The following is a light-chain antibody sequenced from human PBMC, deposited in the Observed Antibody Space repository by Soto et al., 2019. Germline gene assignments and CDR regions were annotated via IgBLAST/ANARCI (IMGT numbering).Light chain of an antibody. J-gene: IGKJ2*01. V-gene: IGKV2-28*01. CDR1: QSLLHSNGYNY. CDR2: LGS. CDR3: MQALQTRNT. Sequence: DIVMTQSPLSLPVTPGEPASISCRSSQSLLHSNGYNYLDWYLQKPGQSPRLLIYLGSNRASGVPDRFSGSGSGTDFTLKISRVEAEDVGVYYCMQALQTRNTFGQGTKLEIK.